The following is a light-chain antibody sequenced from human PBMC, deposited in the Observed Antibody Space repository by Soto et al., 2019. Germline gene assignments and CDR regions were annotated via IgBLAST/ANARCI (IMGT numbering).Light chain of an antibody. V-gene: IGLV2-14*03. CDR3: SSYTSTMTNV. CDR1: SSDVGGFNS. J-gene: IGLJ1*01. Sequence: QSVLTQPASVSGSPGQSITISCTGTSSDVGGFNSVSWYQLRPGTAPKLILYDVVDRPSGVSYRFSGSKSGNTASLTISGLQAADEADYFCSSYTSTMTNVFASWTKVTAL. CDR2: DVV.